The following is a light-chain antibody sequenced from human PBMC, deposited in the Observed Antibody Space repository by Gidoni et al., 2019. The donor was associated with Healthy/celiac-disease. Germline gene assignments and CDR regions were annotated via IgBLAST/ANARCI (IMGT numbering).Light chain of an antibody. CDR2: DAS. V-gene: IGKV1-33*01. Sequence: DIQMTQSPSSLSASVGYRVTITCQASQDISNYLNWYQQKPGKAPKLLIYDASNLETGVPSRFSGSGSGTDFTFTISSLQPEDIATYYCQQYDNLPPFGPGTKVDIK. J-gene: IGKJ3*01. CDR3: QQYDNLPP. CDR1: QDISNY.